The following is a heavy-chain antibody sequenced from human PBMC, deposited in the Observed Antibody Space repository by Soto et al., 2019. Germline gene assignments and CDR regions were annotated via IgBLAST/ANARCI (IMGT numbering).Heavy chain of an antibody. CDR2: IIPIFATV. J-gene: IGHJ4*02. Sequence: QVQLVQSGSEVKKPGSSVKVSCKASGGSFSSNPISWVRQAPGQGLEWMAGIIPIFATVHYAQKFQGRVTITADESTSTAYMELTSLRSADTAVYFCARGGRGYSSAPRYYFDYWGQGPLVTVSS. D-gene: IGHD5-18*01. V-gene: IGHV1-69*01. CDR3: ARGGRGYSSAPRYYFDY. CDR1: GGSFSSNP.